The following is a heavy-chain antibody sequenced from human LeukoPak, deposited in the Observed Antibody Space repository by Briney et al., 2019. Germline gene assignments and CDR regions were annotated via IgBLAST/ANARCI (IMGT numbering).Heavy chain of an antibody. Sequence: PGGSLRLSCPASGFTFGRHAMSWVRQAPGRGREWVSTISGAGGSTYYADSVKGRFTISRDNSKDTLYLQVNSLRAEDTAVYFCAKEGGYCSSSSCSDYFDYWGQGTLVTVSS. D-gene: IGHD2-15*01. CDR1: GFTFGRHA. V-gene: IGHV3-23*01. CDR2: ISGAGGST. CDR3: AKEGGYCSSSSCSDYFDY. J-gene: IGHJ4*02.